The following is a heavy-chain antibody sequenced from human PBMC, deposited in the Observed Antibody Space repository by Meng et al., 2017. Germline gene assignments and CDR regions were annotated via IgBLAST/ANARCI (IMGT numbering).Heavy chain of an antibody. CDR2: INTNTGNP. V-gene: IGHV7-4-1*02. CDR3: AREGRVDFDY. D-gene: IGHD1-26*01. Sequence: QVQLVHSVYELKKPGASVKVSCKASGYTFTSYAMNWVPQAPGQGLELMGWINTNTGNPTYAQGFTGRFVFSLDTSVSTAYLQISSLKAEDTAVYYCAREGRVDFDYWGQGTLVTVSS. CDR1: GYTFTSYA. J-gene: IGHJ4*02.